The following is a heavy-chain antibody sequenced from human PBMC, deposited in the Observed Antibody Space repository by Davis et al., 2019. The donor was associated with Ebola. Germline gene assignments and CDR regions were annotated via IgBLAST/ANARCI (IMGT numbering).Heavy chain of an antibody. J-gene: IGHJ6*02. CDR3: AKTRDYGDYEYYYYYGMDV. D-gene: IGHD4-17*01. CDR2: ISGSGGST. CDR1: GFTFSSYA. Sequence: GESLKISCAASGFTFSSYAMSWVRQAPGKGLEWVSAISGSGGSTYYADSVKGRFTISRDNSKNTLYLQMNSLRAEDTAVYYCAKTRDYGDYEYYYYYGMDVWGQGTTVTVSS. V-gene: IGHV3-23*01.